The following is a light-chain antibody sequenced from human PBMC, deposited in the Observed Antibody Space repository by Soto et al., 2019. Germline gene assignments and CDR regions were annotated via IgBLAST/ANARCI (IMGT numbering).Light chain of an antibody. Sequence: EIVLTQSPGTLSLSPGERATLSCRASQSVCSDYLAWYQQKPGQAPTVLIYGASSRATGIPDRFSGSGSGTDFTLTISRLEPEDFAVYYCQQSGSSPYTFGQGTKLEI. V-gene: IGKV3-20*01. J-gene: IGKJ2*01. CDR1: QSVCSDY. CDR3: QQSGSSPYT. CDR2: GAS.